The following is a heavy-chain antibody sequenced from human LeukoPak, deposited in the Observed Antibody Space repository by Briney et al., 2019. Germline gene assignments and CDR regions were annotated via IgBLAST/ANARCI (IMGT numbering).Heavy chain of an antibody. CDR2: IYYSGST. Sequence: SETLSLTCAVYGGSFSGYYWSWIRQPPGKGLEWIGYIYYSGSTNYNPSLKSRVTISVDTSKNQFSLKLSSVTAADTAVYYCARRSTVTPGRAFDIWGQGTMVTVSS. V-gene: IGHV4-59*08. CDR3: ARRSTVTPGRAFDI. D-gene: IGHD4-17*01. J-gene: IGHJ3*02. CDR1: GGSFSGYY.